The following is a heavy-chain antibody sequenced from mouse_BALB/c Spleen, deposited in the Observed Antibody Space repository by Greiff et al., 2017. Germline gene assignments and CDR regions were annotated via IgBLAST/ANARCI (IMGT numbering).Heavy chain of an antibody. V-gene: IGHV5-17*02. D-gene: IGHD2-1*01. J-gene: IGHJ3*01. CDR3: ARSGIYYGNYWFAY. CDR2: ISSGSSTI. Sequence: EVKVVESGGGLVQPGGSRKLSCAASGFTFSSFGMHWVRQAPEKGLEWVAYISSGSSTIYYADTVKGRFTISRDNPKNTLFLQMTSLRSEDTAMYYCARSGIYYGNYWFAYWGQGTLVTVSA. CDR1: GFTFSSFG.